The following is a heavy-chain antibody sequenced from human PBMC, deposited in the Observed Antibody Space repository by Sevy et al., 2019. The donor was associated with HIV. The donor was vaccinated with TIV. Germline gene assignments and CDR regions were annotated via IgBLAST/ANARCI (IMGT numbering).Heavy chain of an antibody. CDR3: AREESYYYGSGSPLHGMDV. CDR1: GYTFTSYA. Sequence: ASVKVSCKASGYTFTSYAMHWVRQAPGQRLEWMGWINAGNGNTKYSQKFQGRVTITRDTSASTAYMELSSLRSEDTAVYYGAREESYYYGSGSPLHGMDVWGQGTTVTVSS. D-gene: IGHD3-10*01. CDR2: INAGNGNT. J-gene: IGHJ6*02. V-gene: IGHV1-3*01.